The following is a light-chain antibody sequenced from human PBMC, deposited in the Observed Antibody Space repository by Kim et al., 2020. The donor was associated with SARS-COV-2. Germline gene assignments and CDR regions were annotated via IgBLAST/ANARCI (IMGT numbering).Light chain of an antibody. Sequence: GQSVTISCTGTSGDVGAYNLVSWYQQHPGKAPKFMIHDVSQRPSGVSNRFSGSKSGNTASLTISGLQAEDEADYYCTSYTRSDTWVFGGGTKLTVL. V-gene: IGLV2-14*03. J-gene: IGLJ3*02. CDR1: SGDVGAYNL. CDR3: TSYTRSDTWV. CDR2: DVS.